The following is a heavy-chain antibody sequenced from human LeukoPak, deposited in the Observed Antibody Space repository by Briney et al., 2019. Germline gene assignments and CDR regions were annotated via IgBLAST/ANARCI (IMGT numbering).Heavy chain of an antibody. D-gene: IGHD3-10*01. CDR2: IHTDQTIQ. CDR3: GYYNSGSYSTPDS. V-gene: IGHV3-30-3*01. J-gene: IGHJ5*01. Sequence: GRSLRLSCAASGFTFSSFPMHWVRQAPGKGLEWVAYIHTDQTIQYYADSVKGRFTISRDNSKNTLYLQMRTLRSEDTAVYYCGYYNSGSYSTPDSWGQGTQVTVSS. CDR1: GFTFSSFP.